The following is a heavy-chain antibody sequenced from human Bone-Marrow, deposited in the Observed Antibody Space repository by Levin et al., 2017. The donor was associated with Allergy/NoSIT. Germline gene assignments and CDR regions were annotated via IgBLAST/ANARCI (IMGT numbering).Heavy chain of an antibody. Sequence: SCAVYGGSFSGYYWSWIRQPPGKGLEWIGEINHSGSTNYNPSLKSRVTISVDTSKNQFSLKLSSVTAADTAVYYCARGLVPDWGQGTLVTVSS. CDR2: INHSGST. V-gene: IGHV4-34*01. J-gene: IGHJ4*02. CDR1: GGSFSGYY. CDR3: ARGLVPD.